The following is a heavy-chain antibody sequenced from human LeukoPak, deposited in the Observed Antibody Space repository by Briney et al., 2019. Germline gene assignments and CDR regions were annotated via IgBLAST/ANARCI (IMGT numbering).Heavy chain of an antibody. D-gene: IGHD1-1*01. V-gene: IGHV4-59*08. Sequence: SETLSLTCTVSGGSISSYYWSWLRRPPGKGLEWIGYIYYRGSTNYNPSHKSRGTISVDTSKNQFSLKLSSVTAADTAVYYCARRATTGAPYYVDYWAQGTLVTVSS. CDR1: GGSISSYY. CDR3: ARRATTGAPYYVDY. J-gene: IGHJ4*02. CDR2: IYYRGST.